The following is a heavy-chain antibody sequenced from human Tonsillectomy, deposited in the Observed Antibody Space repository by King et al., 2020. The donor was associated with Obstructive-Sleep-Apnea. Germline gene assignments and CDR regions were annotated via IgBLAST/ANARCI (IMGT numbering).Heavy chain of an antibody. Sequence: QLQESGPGLVKPSETLSLTCTVSGGSISSYYWSWIRQPPGKGLEWIGYIFDSGSPNYNPSLKSRVTISLDTSKNQFSLKLSSVTAADTAVYYCARLTMTIVSGGTNEEKWKYGMDVWGQGTTVTVSS. D-gene: IGHD3-22*01. CDR3: ARLTMTIVSGGTNEEKWKYGMDV. CDR1: GGSISSYY. J-gene: IGHJ6*02. CDR2: IFDSGSP. V-gene: IGHV4-59*01.